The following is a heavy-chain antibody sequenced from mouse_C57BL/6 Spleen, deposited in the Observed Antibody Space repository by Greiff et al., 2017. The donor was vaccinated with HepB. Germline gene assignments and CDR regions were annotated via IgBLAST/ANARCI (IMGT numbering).Heavy chain of an antibody. CDR1: GYTFTDYN. CDR2: INPNNGGT. D-gene: IGHD3-2*02. J-gene: IGHJ4*01. V-gene: IGHV1-22*01. CDR3: ARETAQATPDYAMDY. Sequence: VQLQQSGPELVKPGASVKMSCKASGYTFTDYNMHWVKQSHGKSLEWIGYINPNNGGTSYNQKFKGKATLTVNKSSSTAYMELRSLTSEDSAVYYCARETAQATPDYAMDYWGQGTSVTVSS.